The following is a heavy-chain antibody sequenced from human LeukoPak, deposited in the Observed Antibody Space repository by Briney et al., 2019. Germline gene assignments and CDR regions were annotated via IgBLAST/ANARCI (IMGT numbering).Heavy chain of an antibody. D-gene: IGHD3-22*01. CDR2: INAGNGNT. Sequence: GASVKVSCKASGYTFTSYAMHWVRQAPGQRLEWMGWINAGNGNTKYSQEFQGRVTITRDTSISTAYMELSRLRSDDTAVYYCARVKAMIIVVSLFDYWGQGTLVTVSS. CDR3: ARVKAMIIVVSLFDY. J-gene: IGHJ4*02. CDR1: GYTFTSYA. V-gene: IGHV1-3*01.